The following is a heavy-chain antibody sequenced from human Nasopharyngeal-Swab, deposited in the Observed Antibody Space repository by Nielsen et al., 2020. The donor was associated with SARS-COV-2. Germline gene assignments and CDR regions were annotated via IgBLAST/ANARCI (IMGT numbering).Heavy chain of an antibody. CDR1: GFTFSGYY. CDR3: ASSPRQPPARGWYFDL. V-gene: IGHV4-34*01. J-gene: IGHJ2*01. CDR2: INHSGST. Sequence: ESLKISCAASGFTFSGYYWSWIRQPPGKGLEWIGEINHSGSTNHNPSLKSRVTISVDTSKNQFSLKLSSVTAADTAVYYCASSPRQPPARGWYFDLWGRGTLVTVS. D-gene: IGHD2-2*01.